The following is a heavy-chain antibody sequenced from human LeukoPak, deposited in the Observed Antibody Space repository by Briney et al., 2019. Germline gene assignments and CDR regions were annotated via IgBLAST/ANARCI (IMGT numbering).Heavy chain of an antibody. D-gene: IGHD3-22*01. CDR1: GFTFSSYS. Sequence: GGSLRLSCAASGFTFSSYSMNWVRQAPGKGLEWVSSISSSSSYIYYADSVKGRFAISRDNAKNSLYLQVNSLRAEDTAVYYCARDALSITMIVVPNFDYWGQGTLVTVSS. CDR3: ARDALSITMIVVPNFDY. V-gene: IGHV3-21*01. J-gene: IGHJ4*02. CDR2: ISSSSSYI.